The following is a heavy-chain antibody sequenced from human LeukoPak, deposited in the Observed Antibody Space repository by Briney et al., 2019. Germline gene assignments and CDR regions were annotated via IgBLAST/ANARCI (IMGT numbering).Heavy chain of an antibody. V-gene: IGHV3-23*01. D-gene: IGHD2-2*02. J-gene: IGHJ3*02. CDR3: AKGLGDIVVVPAAIGAFDI. CDR1: EFTFSSYW. Sequence: GGSLRLSCAASEFTFSSYWMSWVRQAPGKGLEWVSAISGSGGSTYYADSVKGRFTISRDNSKNTLYLQMNSLRAEDTAVYYCAKGLGDIVVVPAAIGAFDIWGQGTMVTVSS. CDR2: ISGSGGST.